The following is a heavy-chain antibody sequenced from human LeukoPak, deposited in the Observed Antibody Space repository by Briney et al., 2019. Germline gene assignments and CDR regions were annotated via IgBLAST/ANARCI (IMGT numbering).Heavy chain of an antibody. J-gene: IGHJ1*01. CDR1: GYTFTGYY. CDR3: AREMATRSEYFQH. D-gene: IGHD5-24*01. V-gene: IGHV1-2*06. Sequence: ASVKVSCKASGYTFTGYYMHWVRQAPGQGLEWMGRINPNSGGTNYAQKFQGRVTMTRDTSISTAYMELSRLRSDDTAVYYCAREMATRSEYFQHWGQGTLVTVSS. CDR2: INPNSGGT.